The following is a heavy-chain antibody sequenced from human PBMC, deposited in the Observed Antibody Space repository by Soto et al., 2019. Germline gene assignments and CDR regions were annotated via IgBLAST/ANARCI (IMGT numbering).Heavy chain of an antibody. Sequence: QVQLQESGPGLVKPSETLSLTCTVSGDSVSSGLCYWGWIRHPPGKGLEWIGYVYYSGNTNYNPSRENLVTMSLATAKNQFSLRLSSVTAADTAVYYCGRQYAGDCTGGFCYHAFEIWGQGTMVTVSS. V-gene: IGHV4-61*01. CDR2: VYYSGNT. J-gene: IGHJ3*02. D-gene: IGHD2-8*02. CDR1: GDSVSSGLCY. CDR3: GRQYAGDCTGGFCYHAFEI.